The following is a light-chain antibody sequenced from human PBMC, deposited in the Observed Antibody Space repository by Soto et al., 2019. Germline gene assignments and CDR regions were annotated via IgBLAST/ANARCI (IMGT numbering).Light chain of an antibody. CDR1: SSDIGDNNY. CDR3: GSWRSNSTLDYV. J-gene: IGLJ1*01. V-gene: IGLV2-14*03. CDR2: DVR. Sequence: QSVLTQPASVSGSPGQSITISCTGTSSDIGDNNYVSWYQQHPGKAPKLVIYDVRNRPSGVSSRFSGFKSGNTASLTISGLQAEDEADFYCGSWRSNSTLDYVFGTGTKVTVL.